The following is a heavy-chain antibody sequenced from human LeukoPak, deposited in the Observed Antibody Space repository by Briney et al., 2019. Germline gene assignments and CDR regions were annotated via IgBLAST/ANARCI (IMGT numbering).Heavy chain of an antibody. CDR1: GGTFSSYA. Sequence: GASVKVSCKASGGTFSSYAISWVRQAPGQGLEWMGRIIPILGIANYAQKFQGRVTITADKSTSTAYMELSSLRSEDTAVYYCARVWSSSWLDAFDIWGQGTMVTVSS. V-gene: IGHV1-69*04. D-gene: IGHD6-13*01. J-gene: IGHJ3*02. CDR2: IIPILGIA. CDR3: ARVWSSSWLDAFDI.